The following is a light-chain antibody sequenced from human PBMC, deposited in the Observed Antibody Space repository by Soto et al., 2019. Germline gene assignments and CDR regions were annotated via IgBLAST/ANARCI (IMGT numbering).Light chain of an antibody. V-gene: IGLV1-51*01. CDR1: SSNIGNNY. CDR3: GTWDSSLSGVV. CDR2: DNN. J-gene: IGLJ2*01. Sequence: QSALTQPPSVSAAPGQKVTISCSGSSSNIGNNYVSWYQQLPGTAPKLLIYDNNKRPSGIPDRFSGSKSGTSATLGITGLQTGDEADYYCGTWDSSLSGVVFGGGTKVTVL.